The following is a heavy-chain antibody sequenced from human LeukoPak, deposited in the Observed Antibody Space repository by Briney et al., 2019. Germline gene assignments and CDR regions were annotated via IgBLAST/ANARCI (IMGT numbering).Heavy chain of an antibody. D-gene: IGHD5-18*01. CDR3: ARTTEGGYTYDYFYYYMDV. Sequence: SETLSLTCTVSGGSISSYYWSWIRQPPGKGLEWIGYIYYSGSTNYNPSLKSRVTISVDTSKNQFSLKLNSVTAADTAVYFCARTTEGGYTYDYFYYYMDVWGKGTTVTISS. V-gene: IGHV4-59*01. CDR1: GGSISSYY. J-gene: IGHJ6*03. CDR2: IYYSGST.